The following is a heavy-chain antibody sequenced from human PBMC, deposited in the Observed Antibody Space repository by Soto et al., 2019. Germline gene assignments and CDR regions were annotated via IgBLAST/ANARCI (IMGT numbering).Heavy chain of an antibody. J-gene: IGHJ4*02. Sequence: GGSLRLSCAASGFTFSSYSMNWVRQAPGKGLEWVSSISSSSSYIYYADSVKGRFTISRDYAKNSLYLQMNSLRAEDTAVYYWAGDGRSGERLSWSSFGYWGQGTLVTVSS. CDR2: ISSSSSYI. CDR1: GFTFSSYS. CDR3: AGDGRSGERLSWSSFGY. D-gene: IGHD3-3*01. V-gene: IGHV3-21*01.